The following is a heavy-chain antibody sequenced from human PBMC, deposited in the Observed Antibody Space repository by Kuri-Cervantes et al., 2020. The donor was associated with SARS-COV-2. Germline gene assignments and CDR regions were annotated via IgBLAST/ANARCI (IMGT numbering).Heavy chain of an antibody. Sequence: ASVKVSCKASGYTFTSYYMHWVRQAPGQGLEWMGIINPSGGSTSYAQKFQGRVTMTSDTSTSTVYMELSSLRSEDTAVYYCAKAGRDCSSTSCYTNYWGQGTLVPSPQ. CDR3: AKAGRDCSSTSCYTNY. CDR2: INPSGGST. V-gene: IGHV1-46*01. D-gene: IGHD2-2*02. J-gene: IGHJ4*02. CDR1: GYTFTSYY.